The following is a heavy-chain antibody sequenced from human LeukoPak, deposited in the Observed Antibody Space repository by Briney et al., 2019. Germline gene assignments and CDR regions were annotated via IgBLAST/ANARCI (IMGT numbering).Heavy chain of an antibody. CDR1: GYSISSGYY. Sequence: SETLSLTCTVSGYSISSGYYWSWIRQPPGKGLEWIGEINHSGSTNYNPSLESRVTISVDTSKNQFSLKLSSVTAEDTAVYYCAKGSGYEAQYYYYYMDVWGKGTTVTISS. CDR2: INHSGST. CDR3: AKGSGYEAQYYYYYMDV. D-gene: IGHD5-12*01. V-gene: IGHV4-38-2*02. J-gene: IGHJ6*03.